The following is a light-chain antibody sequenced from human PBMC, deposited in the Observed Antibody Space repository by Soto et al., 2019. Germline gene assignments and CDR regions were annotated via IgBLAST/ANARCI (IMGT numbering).Light chain of an antibody. CDR3: QSYDSSNRGVV. V-gene: IGLV6-57*02. CDR1: SGSIASNY. CDR2: EDN. J-gene: IGLJ2*01. Sequence: NFMLPQPHSVSVSPGKTVTISCTGSSGSIASNYVQWYQQRPGSAPTTVIYEDNQRPSGVPDRFSGSIDISSNSASLTTAGLKTEDEADYYCQSYDSSNRGVVFGGGTKLTVL.